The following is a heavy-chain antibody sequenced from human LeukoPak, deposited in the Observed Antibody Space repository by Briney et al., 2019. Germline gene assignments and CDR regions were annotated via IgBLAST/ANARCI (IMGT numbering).Heavy chain of an antibody. D-gene: IGHD3-9*01. Sequence: SETLSLTCAVYGGSFSGYYWSWIRQPPGKGLEWIGEINHSGSTNYNPSLKSRVTLSVDTSKNQCSLKLSSVTAADTAVYYCARGVRDYDILNYWGQGTLVSVSS. J-gene: IGHJ4*02. CDR2: INHSGST. CDR1: GGSFSGYY. CDR3: ARGVRDYDILNY. V-gene: IGHV4-34*01.